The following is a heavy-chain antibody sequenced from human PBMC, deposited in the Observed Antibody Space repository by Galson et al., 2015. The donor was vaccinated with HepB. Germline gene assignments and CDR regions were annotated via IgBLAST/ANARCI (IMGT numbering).Heavy chain of an antibody. V-gene: IGHV1-69*13. CDR3: ARDLARGYYDSSGHPNGAFDI. CDR2: IIPIFGTA. J-gene: IGHJ3*02. Sequence: SVKVSCKASGGTFSSYAISWVRQAPGQGLEWMGGIIPIFGTANYAQKFQGRVTITADESTSTAYMELSSLRSEDTAVYYCARDLARGYYDSSGHPNGAFDIWGQGTMVTVSS. D-gene: IGHD3-22*01. CDR1: GGTFSSYA.